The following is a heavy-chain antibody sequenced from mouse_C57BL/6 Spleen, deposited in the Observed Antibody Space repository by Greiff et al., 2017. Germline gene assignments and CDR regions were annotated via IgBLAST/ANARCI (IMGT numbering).Heavy chain of an antibody. CDR1: GYTFTSYW. V-gene: IGHV1-64*01. CDR3: ARDYYGSSSYYFDY. J-gene: IGHJ2*01. Sequence: QVQLQQPGAELVKPGASVKLSCKASGYTFTSYWMHWAKQRPGQGLEWIGMIHPNSGSTNYNEKFKSKATLTVDKSSSPAYMQLSSLTSEDSAVYYCARDYYGSSSYYFDYWGQGTTLTVSS. CDR2: IHPNSGST. D-gene: IGHD1-1*01.